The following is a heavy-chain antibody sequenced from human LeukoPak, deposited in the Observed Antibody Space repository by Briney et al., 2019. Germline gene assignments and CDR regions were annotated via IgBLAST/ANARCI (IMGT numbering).Heavy chain of an antibody. Sequence: GGSLRLSCAASGFTFSSYAMSWARQAPGKGLEWVSAISGSGGSTYYADSVKGRFTISRDNSKNTLYLQMNSLRAEDTAVYYCAKWGQIVVVPAALYYYGMDVWGQGTTVTVSS. J-gene: IGHJ6*02. CDR3: AKWGQIVVVPAALYYYGMDV. CDR2: ISGSGGST. D-gene: IGHD2-2*01. V-gene: IGHV3-23*01. CDR1: GFTFSSYA.